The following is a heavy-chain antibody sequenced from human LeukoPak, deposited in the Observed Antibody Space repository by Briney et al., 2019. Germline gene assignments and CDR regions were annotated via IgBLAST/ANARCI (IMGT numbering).Heavy chain of an antibody. V-gene: IGHV3-9*01. CDR3: AKGHDGGIAARRMNRFDP. CDR2: ISWNSGSM. D-gene: IGHD6-6*01. CDR1: GFTFDDYA. J-gene: IGHJ5*02. Sequence: GGSLRLSCAASGFTFDDYAMHWVRQAPGKGLEWVSSISWNSGSMGYADSVKGRFTISRDNAKNSLYLQMNSLRAEDTALYYCAKGHDGGIAARRMNRFDPWGQGTLVTVSS.